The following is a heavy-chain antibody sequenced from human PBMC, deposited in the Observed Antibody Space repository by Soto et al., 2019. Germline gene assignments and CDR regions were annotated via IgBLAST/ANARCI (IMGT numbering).Heavy chain of an antibody. Sequence: GASVKVSCKASGGTFSSYAISWVRQAPGQGLEWMGGIIPIFGTANYAQKFQGRVTITADESTSTAYMELSSLRSEDTAVYYCARAQQQLVLGTPLTFDYWGQGALVTVSS. CDR3: ARAQQQLVLGTPLTFDY. D-gene: IGHD6-13*01. V-gene: IGHV1-69*13. CDR2: IIPIFGTA. CDR1: GGTFSSYA. J-gene: IGHJ4*02.